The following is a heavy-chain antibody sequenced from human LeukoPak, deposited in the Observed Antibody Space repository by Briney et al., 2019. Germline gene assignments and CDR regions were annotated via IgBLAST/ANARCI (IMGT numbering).Heavy chain of an antibody. V-gene: IGHV3-74*01. CDR3: ARSRGGSYHY. CDR1: GFTFSNDW. CDR2: INTDGSTT. Sequence: GGSLRLSCAASGFTFSNDWMHWVRHAPGKGLVWVSRINTDGSTTTYADPVKGRFTISRDNAKNTLYLQMNSLRIEDTAVYYCARSRGGSYHYWGQGTLVTVSS. J-gene: IGHJ4*02. D-gene: IGHD3-16*02.